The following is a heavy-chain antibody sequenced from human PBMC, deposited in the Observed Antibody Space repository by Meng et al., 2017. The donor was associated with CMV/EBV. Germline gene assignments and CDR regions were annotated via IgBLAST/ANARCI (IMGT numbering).Heavy chain of an antibody. CDR1: GGTFSSYA. D-gene: IGHD1-7*01. CDR2: IIPIFGTA. J-gene: IGHJ4*02. V-gene: IGHV1-69*12. Sequence: QVQCVPFGAEVKRPGSSVKVPCKAAGGTFSSYAISWVRQAPGQGLEWMGGIIPIFGTANYAQKFQGRVTITADESTSTAYMELSSLRSEDTAVYYCARGSGAGTTWSYFDYWGQGTLVTVSS. CDR3: ARGSGAGTTWSYFDY.